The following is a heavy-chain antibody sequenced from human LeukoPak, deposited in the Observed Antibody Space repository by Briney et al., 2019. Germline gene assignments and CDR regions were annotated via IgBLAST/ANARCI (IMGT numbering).Heavy chain of an antibody. Sequence: SETLSLTCTVSGGSISSSGYYWGWTRQPPGKGLEWIGSIYYNGSTYYNPSLKSRVTISVDTSKNQFSLKLSSVTAADTAVYYCARLRGRGTSLLFDPWGQGTLVTVSS. CDR2: IYYNGST. CDR3: ARLRGRGTSLLFDP. V-gene: IGHV4-39*01. J-gene: IGHJ5*02. CDR1: GGSISSSGYY. D-gene: IGHD2-2*01.